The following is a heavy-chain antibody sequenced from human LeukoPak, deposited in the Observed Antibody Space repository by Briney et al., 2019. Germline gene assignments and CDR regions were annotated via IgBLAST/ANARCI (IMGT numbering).Heavy chain of an antibody. Sequence: ASVKVSCKASGYTFTSYGISWVRQAPGQGLEWMGWISAYNGNTNYAQKLQGRVTMTTDTSTSTAYMELRSLRSDDTAVYYCARGMPPTDIVVVVAATHGGVDWFDPWGQGTWSPSPQ. J-gene: IGHJ5*02. V-gene: IGHV1-18*01. CDR3: ARGMPPTDIVVVVAATHGGVDWFDP. CDR1: GYTFTSYG. D-gene: IGHD2-15*01. CDR2: ISAYNGNT.